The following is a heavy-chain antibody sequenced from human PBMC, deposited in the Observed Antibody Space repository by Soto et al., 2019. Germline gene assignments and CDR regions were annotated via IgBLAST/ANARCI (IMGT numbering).Heavy chain of an antibody. CDR2: IYWDDDK. D-gene: IGHD3-10*01. Sequence: QITLKESGPTLVKPTQTLTLTCTFSGFSLTTRGVGVGWIRQPPGKALEWLALIYWDDDKRYRPSLKSRLTVTKDTSNTQVVLRMTDMDPVDTGTYYCARDSYGSGYGMDVWGQGTTVTVS. V-gene: IGHV2-5*02. CDR3: ARDSYGSGYGMDV. J-gene: IGHJ6*02. CDR1: GFSLTTRGVG.